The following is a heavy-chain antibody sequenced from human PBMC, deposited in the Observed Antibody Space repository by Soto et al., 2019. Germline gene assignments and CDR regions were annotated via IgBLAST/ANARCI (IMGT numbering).Heavy chain of an antibody. J-gene: IGHJ4*02. Sequence: ASVKVSCKASVYTFSSHATHWVRQAPGQRLEWMGWINGGNGDTKYSQKFQGRVTITRDTFASITYMDLSSLGSEDTAVYYCARVNNYYDSSGYYAFHYWGQGTLVTVSS. CDR2: INGGNGDT. CDR1: VYTFSSHA. V-gene: IGHV1-3*01. CDR3: ARVNNYYDSSGYYAFHY. D-gene: IGHD3-22*01.